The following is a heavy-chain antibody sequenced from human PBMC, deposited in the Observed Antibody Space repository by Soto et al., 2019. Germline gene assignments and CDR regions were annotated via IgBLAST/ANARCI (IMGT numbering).Heavy chain of an antibody. Sequence: PGGSLRLSCAASGFTFSSYAMSWVRQAPGKGLEWVSAISGRRGGSTYYADSVKGRFTISRDNSKNTLYLQMNSLRAEDTAVYYCAKNGGLDFVVVVAAISYYYYYMDVWGHGTTVTVSS. CDR3: AKNGGLDFVVVVAAISYYYYYMDV. CDR1: GFTFSSYA. V-gene: IGHV3-23*01. CDR2: ISGRRGGST. D-gene: IGHD2-15*01. J-gene: IGHJ6*02.